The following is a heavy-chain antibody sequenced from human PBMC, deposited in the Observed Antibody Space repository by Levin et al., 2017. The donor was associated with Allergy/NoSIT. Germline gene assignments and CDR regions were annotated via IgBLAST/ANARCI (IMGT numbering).Heavy chain of an antibody. D-gene: IGHD7-27*01. CDR3: AKFWGAALRFDAFDA. V-gene: IGHV3-23*01. J-gene: IGHJ3*01. CDR1: GFMFSTYA. Sequence: PGGSLRLSCAASGFMFSTYALSWVRQGPGKGLEWVSSISGSGSGTEYADSVKGRFTISRDNAKNTFFLQMNSLRVEDTATYYCAKFWGAALRFDAFDAWGQGAMVTVSS. CDR2: ISGSGSGT.